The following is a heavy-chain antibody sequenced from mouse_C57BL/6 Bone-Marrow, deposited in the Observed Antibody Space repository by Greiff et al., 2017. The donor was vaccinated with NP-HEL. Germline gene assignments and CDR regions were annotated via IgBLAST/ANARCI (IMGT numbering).Heavy chain of an antibody. D-gene: IGHD2-4*01. J-gene: IGHJ3*01. CDR3: ARHYDYDGAWFAW. CDR1: GFTFSSYT. Sequence: DVMLVESGGGLVKPGGSLKLSCAASGFTFSSYTMSWVRQTPEKRLEWVATISGGGGNTYYPDSVKGRFTISRDNAKNTLYLQMSSLRSEDTALYYCARHYDYDGAWFAWWGQGTLVTVSA. CDR2: ISGGGGNT. V-gene: IGHV5-9*01.